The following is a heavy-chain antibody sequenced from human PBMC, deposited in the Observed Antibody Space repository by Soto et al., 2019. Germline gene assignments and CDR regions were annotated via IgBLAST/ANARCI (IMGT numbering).Heavy chain of an antibody. J-gene: IGHJ4*02. V-gene: IGHV4-4*02. D-gene: IGHD1-26*01. Sequence: QVQLQESGPGLVKPSGTLSLTCAVFSGSISNSNWWTWVGQPPGQGLDWIGEIFHSGSTNYNSSLIGRVTISGDEANNQFSLTLSSVTAADTAVDYCAHRPIVGAAIWGQGTLVTVSS. CDR3: AHRPIVGAAI. CDR2: IFHSGST. CDR1: SGSISNSNW.